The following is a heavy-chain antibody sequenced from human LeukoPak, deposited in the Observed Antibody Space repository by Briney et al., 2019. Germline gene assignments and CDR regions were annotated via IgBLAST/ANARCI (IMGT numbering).Heavy chain of an antibody. Sequence: PSETLSLTCTVSGVSISSSNSYWGWIRQPPGKGLEWIGSLYYSGNTYYNASLKSQVSISIDTSKNQFSLRLTSATAADTAVYYCARQTGSGLFILPGGQGTLVTVSS. V-gene: IGHV4-39*01. CDR2: LYYSGNT. CDR3: ARQTGSGLFILP. CDR1: GVSISSSNSY. J-gene: IGHJ4*02. D-gene: IGHD3/OR15-3a*01.